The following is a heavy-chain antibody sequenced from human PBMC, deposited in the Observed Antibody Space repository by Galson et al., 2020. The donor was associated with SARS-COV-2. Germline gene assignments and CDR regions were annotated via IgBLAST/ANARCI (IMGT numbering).Heavy chain of an antibody. CDR3: ATEQQMFTIQGVFDA. CDR1: GFRFSDYA. V-gene: IGHV3-23*01. CDR2: VTASGDRA. D-gene: IGHD1-1*01. Sequence: GGSLRLSCVASGFRFSDYAMNWVRQAPGKGLEWVSCVTASGDRAEYADSVKGRFTLSRDNSRDTLYLQMNSLRAEETAVYYCATEQQMFTIQGVFDAWGQGTLVTVSS. J-gene: IGHJ4*02.